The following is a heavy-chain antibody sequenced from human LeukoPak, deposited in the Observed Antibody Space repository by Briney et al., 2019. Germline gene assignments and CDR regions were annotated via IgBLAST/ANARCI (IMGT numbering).Heavy chain of an antibody. J-gene: IGHJ6*02. CDR3: ARDLRYYGSGSSYGMDV. CDR1: GGSISSYY. V-gene: IGHV4-39*07. CDR2: IYYSGST. Sequence: PSETLSLTCTVSGGSISSYYWTWIRQPPGKGLEWIGSIYYSGSTYYNPSLKSRVTISVDTSKNQFSLKLSSVTAADTAVYYCARDLRYYGSGSSYGMDVWGQGTTVTVSS. D-gene: IGHD3-10*01.